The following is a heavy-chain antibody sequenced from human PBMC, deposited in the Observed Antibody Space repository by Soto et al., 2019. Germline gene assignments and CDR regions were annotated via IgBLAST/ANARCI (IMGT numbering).Heavy chain of an antibody. Sequence: PSETLSLTCTVSGGSVSSGSYYWSWIRQPPEKGLEWIGYIYYSGSTNYNPSLKSRVTISVDTSKNQFSPKLSSVTAADTAVYYCARAPSPDIIFDYWGQGTLVTVSS. D-gene: IGHD3-10*01. CDR2: IYYSGST. CDR3: ARAPSPDIIFDY. CDR1: GGSVSSGSYY. J-gene: IGHJ4*02. V-gene: IGHV4-61*01.